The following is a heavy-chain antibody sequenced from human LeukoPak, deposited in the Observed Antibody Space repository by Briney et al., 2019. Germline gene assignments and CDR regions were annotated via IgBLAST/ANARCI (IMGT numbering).Heavy chain of an antibody. Sequence: GGSLRLSCAASGFTFSSYAMSWVRQAPGKGLEWVSAISGSGGSTYYADSVKGRFTISRDNSKNTLYLQMNSLRAEDTAVYYCAKKNGVSYYYDSSGYYPDAFDIWGQGTMVTVSS. D-gene: IGHD3-22*01. CDR1: GFTFSSYA. CDR2: ISGSGGST. V-gene: IGHV3-23*01. J-gene: IGHJ3*02. CDR3: AKKNGVSYYYDSSGYYPDAFDI.